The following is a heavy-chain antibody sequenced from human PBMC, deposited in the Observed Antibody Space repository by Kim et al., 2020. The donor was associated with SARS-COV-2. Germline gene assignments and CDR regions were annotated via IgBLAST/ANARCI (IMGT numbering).Heavy chain of an antibody. CDR1: GFTFSSYS. CDR2: ISSSSSYI. Sequence: GGSLRLSCAASGFTFSSYSMNWVRQAPGKGLEWVSSISSSSSYIYYADSVKGRFTISRDNAKNSLYLQMNSLRAEDTAVYYCARDRSTMVRGVSYWFDPWGQGTLVTVSS. J-gene: IGHJ5*02. CDR3: ARDRSTMVRGVSYWFDP. D-gene: IGHD3-10*01. V-gene: IGHV3-21*04.